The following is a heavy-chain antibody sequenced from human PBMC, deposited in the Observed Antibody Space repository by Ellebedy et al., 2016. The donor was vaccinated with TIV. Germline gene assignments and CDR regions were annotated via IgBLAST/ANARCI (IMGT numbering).Heavy chain of an antibody. V-gene: IGHV1-69*13. CDR2: IIPIYGTA. CDR1: GGTFSSYA. D-gene: IGHD3-10*01. Sequence: SVKVSCXASGGTFSSYAISWVRQAPGQGLEWMGGIIPIYGTANYAQKFQGRVTITADESTSTAYMELSSLRSEDTAVYYCAAESNTMVRGVSNAFDIWGQGTMVTVSS. J-gene: IGHJ3*02. CDR3: AAESNTMVRGVSNAFDI.